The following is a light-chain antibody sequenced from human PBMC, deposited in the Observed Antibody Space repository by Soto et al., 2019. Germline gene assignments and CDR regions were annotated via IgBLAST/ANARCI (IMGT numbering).Light chain of an antibody. CDR2: GAS. CDR1: QSVSTN. J-gene: IGKJ5*01. V-gene: IGKV3-15*01. Sequence: MVMTQSPATLSVSPGEGASLSCRAIQSVSTNLAWYQRIPGQAPRLLLYGASARVTGIPARFSGSGSGTEFTLTISSLQSEDFAFYYCQQYDGWHPEITFVQGTRLEI. CDR3: QQYDGWHPEIT.